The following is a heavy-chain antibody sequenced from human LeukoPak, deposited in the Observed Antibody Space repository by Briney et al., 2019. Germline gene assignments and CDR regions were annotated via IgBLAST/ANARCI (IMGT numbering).Heavy chain of an antibody. J-gene: IGHJ6*02. V-gene: IGHV4-59*01. CDR3: ARGGYLYYYGMDV. D-gene: IGHD6-25*01. CDR1: GGSISSYY. Sequence: PSETLSLTCTVSGGSISSYYWSWIQQPPGKGLEWIGYIYYSGSTNYNPSLKSRVTISVDTSKNQFSLKLSSVTAADTAVYYCARGGYLYYYGMDVWGQGTTVTVSS. CDR2: IYYSGST.